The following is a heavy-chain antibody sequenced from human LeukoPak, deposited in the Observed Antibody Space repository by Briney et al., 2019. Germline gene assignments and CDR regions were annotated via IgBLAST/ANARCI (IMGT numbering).Heavy chain of an antibody. J-gene: IGHJ3*02. D-gene: IGHD3-22*01. V-gene: IGHV4-34*01. Sequence: SETLSLTCAVSGEPFSGYYWGWIRQPPGKGLELIGEINRHGNTDYNPSLKSRVTISVDTSKNQFSLKLSSVTAADTAVYYCARDLITDSSYAFDIWGQGTMVTVSS. CDR2: INRHGNT. CDR1: GEPFSGYY. CDR3: ARDLITDSSYAFDI.